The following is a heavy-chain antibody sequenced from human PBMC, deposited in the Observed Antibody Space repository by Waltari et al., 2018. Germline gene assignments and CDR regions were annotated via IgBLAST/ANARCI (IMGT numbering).Heavy chain of an antibody. J-gene: IGHJ6*02. D-gene: IGHD5-18*01. V-gene: IGHV3-21*01. Sequence: EVQLVESGGGLVKPGGSLRLSCAASGFTFSSYSMHWVRQAQGQALEWVSSISSSSSYIDHADSWKGRFTISRDNAKNSLYLQMNSLRAEDTAVYYWARDPLRGYSYGYPYYYGMDVWGQGTTVTVSS. CDR2: ISSSSSYI. CDR3: ARDPLRGYSYGYPYYYGMDV. CDR1: GFTFSSYS.